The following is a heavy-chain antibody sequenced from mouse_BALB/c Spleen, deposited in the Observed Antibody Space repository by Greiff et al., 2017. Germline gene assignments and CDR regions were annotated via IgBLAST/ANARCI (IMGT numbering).Heavy chain of an antibody. V-gene: IGHV1-77*01. Sequence: QVQLKQSGAELARPGASVKLSCKASGYTFTDYYINWVKQRTGQGLEWIGEIYPGSGNTYYNEKFKGKATLTADKSSSTAYMQLSSLTSEDSAVYFCANYYGSSYVAWFAYWGQGTLVTVSA. J-gene: IGHJ3*01. CDR1: GYTFTDYY. CDR3: ANYYGSSYVAWFAY. CDR2: IYPGSGNT. D-gene: IGHD1-1*01.